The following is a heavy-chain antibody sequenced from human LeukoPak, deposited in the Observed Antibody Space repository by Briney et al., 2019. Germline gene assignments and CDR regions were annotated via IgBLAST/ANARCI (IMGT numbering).Heavy chain of an antibody. V-gene: IGHV1-69*05. J-gene: IGHJ6*04. CDR3: ARGSRRDFWSGYSLDV. CDR1: GGTFSSYA. Sequence: SVTVSCTASGGTFSSYAISWVRQAPGQGLEWMGGIIPIFGTANYAQKFQGRVTITTDESTSTAYMELSSLRSEDTAVYYCARGSRRDFWSGYSLDVWGKGTTVTVSS. D-gene: IGHD3-3*01. CDR2: IIPIFGTA.